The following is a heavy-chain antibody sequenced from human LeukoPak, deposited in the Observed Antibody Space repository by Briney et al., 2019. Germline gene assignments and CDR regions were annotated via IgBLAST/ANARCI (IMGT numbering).Heavy chain of an antibody. Sequence: GGSLRLSCAASGFTFSSFPMSWVGQAPGKGLQWVSGITGRGGNTYYADSVEGRFTLSRDNSKNTLSLQMDSLRAEDTAIYYCARDRAAFDSWGQGTLVTVSS. J-gene: IGHJ4*02. CDR1: GFTFSSFP. D-gene: IGHD6-25*01. CDR3: ARDRAAFDS. CDR2: ITGRGGNT. V-gene: IGHV3-23*01.